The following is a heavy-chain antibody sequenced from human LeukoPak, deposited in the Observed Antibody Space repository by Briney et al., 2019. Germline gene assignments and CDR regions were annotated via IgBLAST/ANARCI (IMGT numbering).Heavy chain of an antibody. CDR3: AKVGSGWPGYYFDY. V-gene: IGHV3-64*02. CDR1: GFTFSSYA. J-gene: IGHJ4*02. D-gene: IGHD6-19*01. CDR2: ISSNGGTT. Sequence: GGSLRLSCAASGFTFSSYAMHWVRLSPGKGLEYVSGISSNGGTTSYADSVQGRFTISRDNSKNTLYLQMGSLRSEDMAVYYCAKVGSGWPGYYFDYWGQGTLVTVSS.